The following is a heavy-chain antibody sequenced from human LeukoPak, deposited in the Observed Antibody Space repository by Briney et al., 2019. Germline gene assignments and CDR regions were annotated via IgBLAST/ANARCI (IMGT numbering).Heavy chain of an antibody. V-gene: IGHV3-21*06. D-gene: IGHD3-10*01. CDR1: GFSFSTDS. J-gene: IGHJ4*02. Sequence: GGSLRLSCAASGFSFSTDSMTWVRQAPGKGLEWVSSISSSSDYIFYADSVKGRFAISRDNAKNSLYLQMDSLRVEDTAVYYCARHGLGRPYWGQGTLVTVSS. CDR3: ARHGLGRPY. CDR2: ISSSSDYI.